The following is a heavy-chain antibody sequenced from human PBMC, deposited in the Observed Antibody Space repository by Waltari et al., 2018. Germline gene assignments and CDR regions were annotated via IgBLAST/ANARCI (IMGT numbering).Heavy chain of an antibody. V-gene: IGHV4-59*01. Sequence: QVQLQESGPGLVKPSETLSLTCTVSGGSISSYYWSWIRQPPGKGLEWIGYLYYSGSTNYNPSLKSRVTIPVDTSKNQFSLKLNSVTAADTAVYYCARGGYSGYDGWFDPWGQGTLVTFSS. CDR1: GGSISSYY. CDR2: LYYSGST. CDR3: ARGGYSGYDGWFDP. J-gene: IGHJ5*02. D-gene: IGHD5-12*01.